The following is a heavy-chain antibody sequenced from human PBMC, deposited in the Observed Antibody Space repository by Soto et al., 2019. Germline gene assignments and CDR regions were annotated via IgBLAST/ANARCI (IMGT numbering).Heavy chain of an antibody. CDR2: INHSGST. CDR1: GGSFSGYY. Sequence: QVQLQQWGAGLLKPSETLSLTCAVYGGSFSGYYWSWIRQPPGKGLEWIGEINHSGSTNYNPSLRSRVAISGDTSKNQFSLKLSSVTDADTAVYCCARGGAFDIWGQGTMVTVSS. J-gene: IGHJ3*02. V-gene: IGHV4-34*01. CDR3: ARGGAFDI.